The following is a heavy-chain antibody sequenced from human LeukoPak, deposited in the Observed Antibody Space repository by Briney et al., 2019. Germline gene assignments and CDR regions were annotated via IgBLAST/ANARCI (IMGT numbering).Heavy chain of an antibody. Sequence: SETLSLTCAVSGGSISSSNRWSWVRQPPGKGLEWIGEIYHSGSTNYNPSLKSRVTISVDKSKNQFSLKLSSVTAADTAVYYCARDPGIAVAGTSPLYAFDIWGQGTMVTVSS. J-gene: IGHJ3*02. V-gene: IGHV4-4*02. D-gene: IGHD6-19*01. CDR1: GGSISSSNR. CDR2: IYHSGST. CDR3: ARDPGIAVAGTSPLYAFDI.